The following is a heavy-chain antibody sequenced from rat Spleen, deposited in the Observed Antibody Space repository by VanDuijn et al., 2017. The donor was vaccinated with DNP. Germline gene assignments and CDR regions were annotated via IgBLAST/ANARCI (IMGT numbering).Heavy chain of an antibody. CDR1: GFTFSNYY. CDR3: TRGGRMVAFFDY. D-gene: IGHD1-12*02. V-gene: IGHV5-25*01. Sequence: EVQLVESGGGPVQPGRSLKLSCVASGFTFSNYYMAWVRQAPTRGLEWVASISNTGDHTYYSDSVKGRFSLSRDNAKNTLYLQMNSLRSEDTATYYCTRGGRMVAFFDYWGQGVMVTVSS. CDR2: ISNTGDHT. J-gene: IGHJ2*01.